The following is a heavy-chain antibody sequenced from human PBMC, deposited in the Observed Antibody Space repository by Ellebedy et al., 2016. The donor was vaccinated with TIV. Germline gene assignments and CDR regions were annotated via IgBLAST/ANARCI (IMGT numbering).Heavy chain of an antibody. J-gene: IGHJ2*01. CDR2: IFMSGST. Sequence: SETLSLTXTVSGGSFSSYYWSWIRQSAGKGLEWIGRIFMSGSTTYNPSFKNRVTMSVDASTTQLSLNLSSVTAADTAVYFCARLRQSRDRSHWYFDLWGRGTLVTVSS. CDR1: GGSFSSYY. CDR3: ARLRQSRDRSHWYFDL. D-gene: IGHD1-14*01. V-gene: IGHV4-4*07.